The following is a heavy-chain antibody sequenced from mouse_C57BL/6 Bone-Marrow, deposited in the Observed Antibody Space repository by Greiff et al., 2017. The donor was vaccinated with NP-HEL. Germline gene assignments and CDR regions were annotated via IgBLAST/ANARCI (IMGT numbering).Heavy chain of an antibody. J-gene: IGHJ4*01. CDR3: ARQDDYDGYAMDY. CDR1: GFTFSDYY. V-gene: IGHV5-12*01. CDR2: ISNGGGST. D-gene: IGHD2-4*01. Sequence: EVMLVESGGGLVQPGGSLKLSCAASGFTFSDYYMYWVRQTPEKRLEWVAYISNGGGSTYYPDTVKGRFTISRDNAKNTLYLQMSRLKSEDTAMYYCARQDDYDGYAMDYWGQGTSVTVSS.